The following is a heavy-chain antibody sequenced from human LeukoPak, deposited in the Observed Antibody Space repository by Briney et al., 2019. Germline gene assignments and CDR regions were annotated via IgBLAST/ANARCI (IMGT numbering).Heavy chain of an antibody. D-gene: IGHD1-26*01. J-gene: IGHJ4*02. CDR2: INPNSGGT. V-gene: IGHV1-2*02. CDR1: GYTFTGYY. Sequence: ASVKVSCKASGYTFTGYYMHWVRQAPGQGLEWMGWINPNSGGTNYAQKFQGRVTMTGATSISTAYMERSRLGSDTTAVYYWGSSRGGADFDYWGQGTLVTVSS. CDR3: GSSRGGADFDY.